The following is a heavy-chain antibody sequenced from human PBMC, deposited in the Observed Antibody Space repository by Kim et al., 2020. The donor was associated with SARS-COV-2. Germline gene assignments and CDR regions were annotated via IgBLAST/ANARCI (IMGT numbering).Heavy chain of an antibody. V-gene: IGHV4-34*01. D-gene: IGHD6-19*01. CDR3: ARAGIAVAATGPFDY. J-gene: IGHJ4*02. Sequence: PSLKSRVTISVDTSKNQFSLKLSSVTAADTAVYYCARAGIAVAATGPFDYWGQGTLVTVSS.